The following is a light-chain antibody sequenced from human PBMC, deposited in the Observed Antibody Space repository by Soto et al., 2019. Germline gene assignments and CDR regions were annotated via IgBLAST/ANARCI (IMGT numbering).Light chain of an antibody. Sequence: DIQMTQSPSSLSAFVGDRVTITCRASQGISNYLARYQQKPGKVPKLLIYAASTLQSGVPSRFSGSGSGTDFTLTISSLQPEDVATYYCQKYLSALWTFGQGTKVDIK. CDR3: QKYLSALWT. CDR1: QGISNY. V-gene: IGKV1-27*01. J-gene: IGKJ1*01. CDR2: AAS.